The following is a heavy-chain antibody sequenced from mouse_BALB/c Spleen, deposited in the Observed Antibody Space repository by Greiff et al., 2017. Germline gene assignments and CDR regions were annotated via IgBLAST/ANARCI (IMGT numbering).Heavy chain of an antibody. CDR1: GYAFSSYW. J-gene: IGHJ4*01. CDR3: ARGPYYGNYVYAMDY. V-gene: IGHV1-80*01. Sequence: VQVVESGAELVRPGSSVKISCKASGYAFSSYWMNWVKQRPGQGLEWIGQIYPGDGDTNYNGKFKGKATLTADKSSSTAYMQLSSLTSEDSAVYFCARGPYYGNYVYAMDYWGQGTSVTVSS. CDR2: IYPGDGDT. D-gene: IGHD2-10*01.